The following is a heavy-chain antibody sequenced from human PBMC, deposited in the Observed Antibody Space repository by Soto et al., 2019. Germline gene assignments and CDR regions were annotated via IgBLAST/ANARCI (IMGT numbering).Heavy chain of an antibody. D-gene: IGHD3-22*01. CDR3: ARGGPSYYYDSSGYLRP. CDR2: INHSGST. Sequence: SETLSLTXAVSGGSISSSNWWSWVRQPPGKGLEWIGEINHSGSTNYNPSLKSRVTISVDTSKNQFSLKLSSVTAADTAVYYCARGGPSYYYDSSGYLRPWGQGTLVTVS. CDR1: GGSISSSNW. V-gene: IGHV4-4*02. J-gene: IGHJ5*02.